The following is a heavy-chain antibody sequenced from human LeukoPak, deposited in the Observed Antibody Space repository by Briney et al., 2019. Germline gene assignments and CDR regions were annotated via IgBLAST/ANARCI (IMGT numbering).Heavy chain of an antibody. V-gene: IGHV3-30*04. D-gene: IGHD2-15*01. CDR3: ARDHDDIVGISNWFDP. CDR1: GFTLSSYA. J-gene: IGHJ5*02. Sequence: PGGSLRLSCAASGFTLSSYAMHWVRQAPGKGLEWVAVISYDGSNKYYADSVKGRFTISRDNSKNTLYLQMNSLRAEDTAVYYCARDHDDIVGISNWFDPWGQGTLVTVSS. CDR2: ISYDGSNK.